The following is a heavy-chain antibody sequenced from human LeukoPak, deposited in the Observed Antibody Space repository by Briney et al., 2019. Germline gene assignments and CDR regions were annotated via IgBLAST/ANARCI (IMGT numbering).Heavy chain of an antibody. CDR1: GFTFSNAW. CDR2: IKSKTDGGTT. CDR3: TTRCSGGSCYSEDAFDI. J-gene: IGHJ3*02. V-gene: IGHV3-15*01. Sequence: GGSLRLSYAASGFTFSNAWMSWVRQAPGKGLEWVGRIKSKTDGGTTDYAAPVKGRFTISRDDSKNTLYLQMNSLKTEDTAVYYCTTRCSGGSCYSEDAFDIWGQGTMVTVSS. D-gene: IGHD2-15*01.